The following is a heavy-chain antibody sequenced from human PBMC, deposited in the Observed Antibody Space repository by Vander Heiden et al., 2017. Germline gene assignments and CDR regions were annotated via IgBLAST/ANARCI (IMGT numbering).Heavy chain of an antibody. CDR1: GVTFSSYA. CDR3: AKVGCSGGSCKPFYFQH. J-gene: IGHJ1*01. V-gene: IGHV3-23*01. D-gene: IGHD2-15*01. Sequence: EVQLLESGGGLVQPGGSLRLSCAASGVTFSSYAMSWVRQGPGKGLEWVSAISGSGGSTYYADSVKGRFTISRDNSKNTLYLQMNSLRAEDTAVYYCAKVGCSGGSCKPFYFQHWGQGTLVTVSS. CDR2: ISGSGGST.